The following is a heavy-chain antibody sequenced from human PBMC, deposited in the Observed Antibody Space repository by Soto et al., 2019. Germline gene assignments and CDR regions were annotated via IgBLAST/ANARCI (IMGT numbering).Heavy chain of an antibody. D-gene: IGHD2-15*01. CDR2: VWYDGSNK. J-gene: IGHJ6*02. CDR3: ARDSGCSGGSCNYYYGMDV. CDR1: GFTFSSYA. V-gene: IGHV3-33*01. Sequence: QVQLVESGGGVVQPGRSLRLSCAASGFTFSSYAMHWVRQAPGKGLEWVAVVWYDGSNKYYADSVKGRFTISRDNSKNTLYLQMNSLRAEETAVYYCARDSGCSGGSCNYYYGMDVWGQGTTVTVSS.